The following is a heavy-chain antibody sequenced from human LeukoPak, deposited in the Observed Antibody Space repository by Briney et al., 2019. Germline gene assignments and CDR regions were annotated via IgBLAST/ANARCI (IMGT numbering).Heavy chain of an antibody. CDR1: GYTFTSYG. D-gene: IGHD1-26*01. Sequence: ASVNVFCEASGYTFTSYGISWVRQAPGQGLEWMGWISAYNGNTNKAQKLQGRVTMTTNTSTSTAYMELRSLRSDDTAVYYCASGSYPMNYFDYWGQGTLVTVSS. V-gene: IGHV1-18*01. CDR2: ISAYNGNT. J-gene: IGHJ4*02. CDR3: ASGSYPMNYFDY.